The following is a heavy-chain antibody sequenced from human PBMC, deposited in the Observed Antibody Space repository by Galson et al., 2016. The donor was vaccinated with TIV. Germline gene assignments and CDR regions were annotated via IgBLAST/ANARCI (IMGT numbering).Heavy chain of an antibody. CDR1: GDSVSSNSAA. J-gene: IGHJ3*02. CDR3: TRAAGKKGASCYATFETFDI. V-gene: IGHV6-1*01. Sequence: CAISGDSVSSNSAAWNWIRQSPSRGLEWPGRTYCRSRCYYDYAVSVNSRITNNPDTSKNHFSLKLNSVTPEDTAVYYCTRAAGKKGASCYATFETFDIWGQGTMVTVSS. D-gene: IGHD2-2*01. CDR2: TYCRSRCYY.